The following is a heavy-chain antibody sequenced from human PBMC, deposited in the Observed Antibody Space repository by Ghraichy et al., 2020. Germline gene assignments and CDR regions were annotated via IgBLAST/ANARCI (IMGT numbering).Heavy chain of an antibody. V-gene: IGHV4-39*01. Sequence: SQTLSLTCSVSGDSIISSSYYWDWIRQPPGKGLEWVGSIYYSGTTYYSPPLTTRVTVSIDTSKNPLSLRLKSVTATDTAVYYCARRAGGYQYFYGLDVWGQGNTVIVSS. D-gene: IGHD2-15*01. CDR3: ARRAGGYQYFYGLDV. J-gene: IGHJ6*02. CDR1: GDSIISSSYY. CDR2: IYYSGTT.